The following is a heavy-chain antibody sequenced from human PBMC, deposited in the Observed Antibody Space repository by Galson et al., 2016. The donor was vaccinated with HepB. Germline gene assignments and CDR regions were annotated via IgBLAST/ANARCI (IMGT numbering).Heavy chain of an antibody. V-gene: IGHV3-74*03. CDR2: ISGDGTFT. J-gene: IGHJ3*01. CDR3: ASRWDSFDV. D-gene: IGHD1-26*01. CDR1: EYAFSAYW. Sequence: SLRLSCAVSEYAFSAYWMHWVRQAPGKGLEWLSRISGDGTFTTYADSVRGRFTISRDKAKNLLSLQMNRLRAGDTAMYYCASRWDSFDVWGQGTMVTVSS.